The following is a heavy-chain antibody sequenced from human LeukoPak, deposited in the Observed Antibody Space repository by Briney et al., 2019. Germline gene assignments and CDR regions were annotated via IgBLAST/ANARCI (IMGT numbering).Heavy chain of an antibody. CDR1: GGSISSGSYY. CDR3: ARVELTTSAFDI. D-gene: IGHD1-26*01. Sequence: SETLSLTCAVSGGSISSGSYYWSWIRQPAGKGLEWIGRIYTSGSTNYNPSLKSRVTISVDTSKNQFSLKLSSVTAADTAVYYCARVELTTSAFDIWGQGTMVTVSS. V-gene: IGHV4-61*02. CDR2: IYTSGST. J-gene: IGHJ3*02.